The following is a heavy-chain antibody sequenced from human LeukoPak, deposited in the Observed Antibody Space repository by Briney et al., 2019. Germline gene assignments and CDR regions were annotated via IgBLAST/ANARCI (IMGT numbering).Heavy chain of an antibody. CDR2: LYYSGNT. V-gene: IGHV4-59*12. J-gene: IGHJ6*02. Sequence: PSETLSLTCTVSGGSISSYYWSWIRQPPGKGLEWIGYLYYSGNTYYNPSLKSRVTMSLDTAKNQFSLKLSSVTAADTAVYYSARELRSGWPHTYYYGVDVWGQGTTLTVSS. D-gene: IGHD6-19*01. CDR1: GGSISSYY. CDR3: ARELRSGWPHTYYYGVDV.